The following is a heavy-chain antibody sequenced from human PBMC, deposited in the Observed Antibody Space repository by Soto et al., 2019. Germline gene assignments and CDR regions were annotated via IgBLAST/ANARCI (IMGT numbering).Heavy chain of an antibody. D-gene: IGHD1-26*01. CDR2: LSFDASKK. CDR3: RVGVAD. V-gene: IGHV3-30*03. Sequence: QVQLVESGGGVVQPGRSLRLSCAASGFNFSAYGMHWVRQAPGTGLELVALLSFDASKKYYADSVKGRFTISRDTSRNTLYLQMNSLRVEYTAVYFCRVGVADWGQGTRVTVSS. J-gene: IGHJ4*02. CDR1: GFNFSAYG.